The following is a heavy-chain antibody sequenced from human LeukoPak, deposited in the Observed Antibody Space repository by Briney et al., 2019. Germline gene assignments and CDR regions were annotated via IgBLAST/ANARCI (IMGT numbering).Heavy chain of an antibody. CDR1: GGSISSYY. V-gene: IGHV4-4*07. CDR3: ARTLQSFYGLGSWGAFDI. D-gene: IGHD3-10*01. J-gene: IGHJ3*02. CDR2: IYTSGST. Sequence: PSETLSLTCTVSGGSISSYYWSWIRQPAGKGLEWIGRIYTSGSTNYNPSLKSRVTISVDTSRNQFSLKLTSVTAADTAVYHCARTLQSFYGLGSWGAFDIWGQGTMVSVSS.